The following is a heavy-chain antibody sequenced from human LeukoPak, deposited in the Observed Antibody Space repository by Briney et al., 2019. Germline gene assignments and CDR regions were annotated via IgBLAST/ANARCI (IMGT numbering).Heavy chain of an antibody. CDR3: AKWGTTVATPFDY. V-gene: IGHV3-30*02. CDR2: IRYDGSNK. Sequence: PGGSLRLSCAASGFTFSSCSMHWVRLAPGKGLEWVAFIRYDGSNKYYADSVKGRLTISRDNSKNTLYLQMNSLRAEDTAVYYCAKWGTTVATPFDYWGQGTLVTVSS. D-gene: IGHD4-17*01. CDR1: GFTFSSCS. J-gene: IGHJ4*02.